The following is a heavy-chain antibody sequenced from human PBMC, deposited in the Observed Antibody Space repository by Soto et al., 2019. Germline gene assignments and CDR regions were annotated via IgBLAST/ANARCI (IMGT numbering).Heavy chain of an antibody. CDR2: IWYDGSNK. CDR3: ARDSRVIPYCSSTSCYEYNWFDF. D-gene: IGHD2-2*01. Sequence: GGSLRLSCAASGFTFSSYGMHWVRQAPGKGLEWVAVIWYDGSNKYYADSVKGRFTISRDNSKNTLYLQMNSLRAEDTAVYYCARDSRVIPYCSSTSCYEYNWFDFWGQRTLVIGSS. V-gene: IGHV3-33*01. CDR1: GFTFSSYG. J-gene: IGHJ5*01.